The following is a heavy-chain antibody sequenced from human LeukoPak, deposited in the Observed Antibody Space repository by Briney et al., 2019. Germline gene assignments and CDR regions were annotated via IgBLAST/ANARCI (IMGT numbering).Heavy chain of an antibody. J-gene: IGHJ4*02. CDR2: IRYDGSYQ. CDR3: ATPKADYYPFDY. Sequence: GSLLLSCSASGFTFSSYDMHWVRQAPGKGLEWLAFIRYDGSYQYYADSVKGRFTISRDNSKNTLYLQMNSLRAEDTAVYYCATPKADYYPFDYWGQGTLVTVSS. CDR1: GFTFSSYD. V-gene: IGHV3-30*02. D-gene: IGHD3-22*01.